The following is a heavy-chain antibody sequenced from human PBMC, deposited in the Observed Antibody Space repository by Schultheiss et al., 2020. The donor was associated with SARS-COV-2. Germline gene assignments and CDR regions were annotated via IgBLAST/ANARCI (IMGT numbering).Heavy chain of an antibody. CDR3: AKVEASTIAVAGSFDY. V-gene: IGHV3-23*01. CDR2: ISGSGGST. Sequence: GGSLRLSCAASGFTFSDYYMSWVRQAPGKGLEWVSAISGSGGSTYYADSVKGRFTISRDNSKNTLYLQMNSLRAEDTAVYYCAKVEASTIAVAGSFDYWGQGTLVTVSS. CDR1: GFTFSDYY. D-gene: IGHD6-19*01. J-gene: IGHJ4*02.